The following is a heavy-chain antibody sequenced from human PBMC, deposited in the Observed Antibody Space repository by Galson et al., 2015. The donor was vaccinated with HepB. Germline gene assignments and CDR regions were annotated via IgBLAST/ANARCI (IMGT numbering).Heavy chain of an antibody. V-gene: IGHV1-69*13. CDR1: GGTFSSYA. CDR2: IIPIFGTA. CDR3: ARAGVGISSRPDAFDI. J-gene: IGHJ3*02. Sequence: SVKVSCKASGGTFSSYAISWVRQAPGQGLEWMGGIIPIFGTANYAQKFQGRVTITADESTSTAYMELSSLRSEDTAVYYCARAGVGISSRPDAFDIWGQGTMVTVSS. D-gene: IGHD6-13*01.